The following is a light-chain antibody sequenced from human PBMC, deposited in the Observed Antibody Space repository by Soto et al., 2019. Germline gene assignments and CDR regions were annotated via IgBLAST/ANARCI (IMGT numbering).Light chain of an antibody. V-gene: IGKV1-39*01. CDR1: QSISSY. CDR3: QQSYSTRYT. CDR2: AAS. J-gene: IGKJ2*01. Sequence: DIQMTQSPSSLSASVGDRVTITCRASQSISSYLNWYQKKPGKAPQLLIYAASTLESGVPSRFSGSESGTDFTLTISRLQTEDFATYYCQQSYSTRYTFGQGTKLEIK.